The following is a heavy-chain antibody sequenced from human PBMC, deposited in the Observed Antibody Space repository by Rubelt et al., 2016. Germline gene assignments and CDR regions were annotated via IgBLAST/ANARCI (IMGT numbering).Heavy chain of an antibody. D-gene: IGHD3-10*01. CDR3: ATSNRYGSGSFDAFDV. J-gene: IGHJ3*01. V-gene: IGHV4-39*01. CDR2: IHYSGST. Sequence: QLQLQESGPGLVKPSETLSLTCTVSGGSISSSSYYWGWIRQPPGKGLEWIGGIHYSGSTCYNPSLRSRVSISVDTSKNQFSLRRTSVTAADTAVYYCATSNRYGSGSFDAFDVWGQGTMVTVYS. CDR1: GGSISSSSYY.